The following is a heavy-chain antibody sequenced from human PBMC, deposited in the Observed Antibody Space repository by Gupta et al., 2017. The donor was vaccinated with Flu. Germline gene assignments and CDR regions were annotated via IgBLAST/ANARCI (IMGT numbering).Heavy chain of an antibody. CDR3: TTDLDIVVVTATTY. D-gene: IGHD2-21*02. CDR2: IKSKTDGGTT. CDR1: GFTFSNAW. J-gene: IGHJ4*02. Sequence: EVQLVESGGGLVKPGGSLRLSCAASGFTFSNAWMSWVRQAPGKGLEWVGRIKSKTDGGTTDYAAPVKGRFTISRDDSKNTLYLQMNSLKTEDTAVYYCTTDLDIVVVTATTYWGQGTLVTVSS. V-gene: IGHV3-15*01.